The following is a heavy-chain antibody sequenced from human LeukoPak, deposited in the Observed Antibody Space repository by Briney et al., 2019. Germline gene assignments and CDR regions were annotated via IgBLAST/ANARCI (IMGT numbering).Heavy chain of an antibody. Sequence: GGSLRLSCAASGFTFDDYAMHWVRQAPGKGLEWVSGISWNSGSIGYADSVKGRFTISRDNAKNSLYLQMNSLRAEDTAVYYCARDPCSAGCYRFDYWGQGTLVTVSS. D-gene: IGHD2-21*02. CDR2: ISWNSGSI. V-gene: IGHV3-9*01. CDR1: GFTFDDYA. CDR3: ARDPCSAGCYRFDY. J-gene: IGHJ4*02.